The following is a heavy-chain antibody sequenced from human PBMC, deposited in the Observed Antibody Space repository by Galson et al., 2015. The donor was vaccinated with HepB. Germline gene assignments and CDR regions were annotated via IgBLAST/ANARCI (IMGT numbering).Heavy chain of an antibody. CDR2: TYYRSKWYS. Sequence: CAISGDSVSSNSAAWNWIRRSPSRGLEWLGRTYYRSKWYSDYAVSVRSRITINPDTSKNQFSLQLKSVTPEDTAVYYCARVLCTIYVYGMDVWGQGTTVTVSS. D-gene: IGHD2-2*01. J-gene: IGHJ6*02. V-gene: IGHV6-1*01. CDR1: GDSVSSNSAA. CDR3: ARVLCTIYVYGMDV.